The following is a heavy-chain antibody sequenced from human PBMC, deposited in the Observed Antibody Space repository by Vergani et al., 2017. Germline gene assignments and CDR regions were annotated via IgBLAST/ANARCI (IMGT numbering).Heavy chain of an antibody. D-gene: IGHD5-18*01. CDR2: IYYSGST. CDR1: GGSISSSSYY. J-gene: IGHJ4*02. Sequence: QVQLQESGPGLVKPSQTLSLTCTVSGGSISSSSYYWGWIRQPPGKGLEWIGSIYYSGSTYYNPSLKSRVTISVDTSKNQFSLKLSSVTAADTAVYYCASYVDTAMSGYDFLPRIDYWGQGTLVTVSS. CDR3: ASYVDTAMSGYDFLPRIDY. V-gene: IGHV4-39*01.